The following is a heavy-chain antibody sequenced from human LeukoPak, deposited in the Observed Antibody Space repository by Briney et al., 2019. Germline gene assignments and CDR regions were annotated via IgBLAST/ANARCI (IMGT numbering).Heavy chain of an antibody. Sequence: GGSLRLSCAASGFTFSSSSISWVRQAPGKGLEWVSAITDAVGSTHYADSVKGRFTISSDNSKNTVYLQMNSLRPEDMAVYYCAKEIFSGLLYIDYWGQGTLVTVSS. V-gene: IGHV3-23*01. CDR3: AKEIFSGLLYIDY. CDR1: GFTFSSSS. D-gene: IGHD5-12*01. J-gene: IGHJ4*02. CDR2: ITDAVGST.